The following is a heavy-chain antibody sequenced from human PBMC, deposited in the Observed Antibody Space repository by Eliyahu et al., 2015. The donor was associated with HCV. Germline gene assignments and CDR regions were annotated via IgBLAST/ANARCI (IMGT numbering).Heavy chain of an antibody. CDR3: TRDNDHIVEAGGLTYFDY. D-gene: IGHD2-15*01. J-gene: IGHJ4*02. Sequence: QVHLVESGGGVVQPGRSLRLSCATSGFSFSRYGMHWVRQAPGKGLEWLAIISPDGRDKYYGDSVRGRFTISRDNSKNTLYLQVDSLRAEDTAVYYCTRDNDHIVEAGGLTYFDYWGQGTLVTVSS. CDR1: GFSFSRYG. V-gene: IGHV3-30*03. CDR2: ISPDGRDK.